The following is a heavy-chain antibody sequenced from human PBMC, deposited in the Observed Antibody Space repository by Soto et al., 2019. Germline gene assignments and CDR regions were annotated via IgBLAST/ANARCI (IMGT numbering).Heavy chain of an antibody. CDR3: ARATSGDQIDY. J-gene: IGHJ4*02. Sequence: GGSLRLSCVASGFTFSRQGMHWVRQAPGKGLEWLAVIWYDGTDRYYADSVKGRFTIARDNSKNTLFLQMDSLRVEDTAMYYCARATSGDQIDYWGQGTLVTVSS. CDR1: GFTFSRQG. CDR2: IWYDGTDR. D-gene: IGHD4-17*01. V-gene: IGHV3-33*01.